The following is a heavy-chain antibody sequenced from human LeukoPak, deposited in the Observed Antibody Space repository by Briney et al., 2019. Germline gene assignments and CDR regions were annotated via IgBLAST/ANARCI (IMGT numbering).Heavy chain of an antibody. V-gene: IGHV3-33*01. CDR2: IWYDGSNK. Sequence: PGGSLRLSCAASGFTFSSYGMHWVRQAPGKGLEWVAVIWYDGSNKYYADSVKGRFTISRDNSKNTLYLQMNSLRAEDTAVYYCAGERQAMAYYFDYWGQGTLVTVSS. CDR1: GFTFSSYG. CDR3: AGERQAMAYYFDY. J-gene: IGHJ4*02. D-gene: IGHD5-18*01.